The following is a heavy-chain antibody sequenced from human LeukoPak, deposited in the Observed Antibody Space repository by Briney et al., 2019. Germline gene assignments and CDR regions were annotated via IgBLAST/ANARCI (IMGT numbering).Heavy chain of an antibody. V-gene: IGHV1-18*01. D-gene: IGHD3-10*01. CDR3: ARGGTYYYGSGMLNFDY. CDR1: GYTFTSYG. J-gene: IGHJ4*02. CDR2: ISAYIGNT. Sequence: ASVKVSCKASGYTFTSYGISWVRQAPGQGLEWMGWISAYIGNTNYAQKLQGRVTMTTDTSTSTAYMELRSLRSDDTAVYYCARGGTYYYGSGMLNFDYWGQGTLVTVSS.